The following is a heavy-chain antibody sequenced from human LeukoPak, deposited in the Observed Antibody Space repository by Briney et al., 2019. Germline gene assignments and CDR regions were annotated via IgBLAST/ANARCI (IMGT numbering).Heavy chain of an antibody. CDR3: AKAPQRWDYDSSGYWYYYYYMDV. V-gene: IGHV3-23*01. J-gene: IGHJ6*03. D-gene: IGHD3-22*01. Sequence: GGSLRLSCAASGFTFSNYAMSWFRQAPGKGLEWVSPIIDSGGSTYYADSVKGRFTISRDNSKNTLYLQMNSLRAEDTAVYYCAKAPQRWDYDSSGYWYYYYYMDVWGKGTTVTISS. CDR2: IIDSGGST. CDR1: GFTFSNYA.